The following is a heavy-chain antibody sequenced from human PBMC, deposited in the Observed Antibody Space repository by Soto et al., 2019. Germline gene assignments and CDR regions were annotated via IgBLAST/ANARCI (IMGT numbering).Heavy chain of an antibody. CDR3: ATYSYGNNFDY. J-gene: IGHJ4*02. D-gene: IGHD5-18*01. CDR1: GGSISSYY. CDR2: IYYSGST. Sequence: XETLSLTCTVSGGSISSYYWSWIRQPPGKGLEWIGYIYYSGSTNYNPSLKSRVTISVDTSKNQFSLKLSSVTAADTAVYYCATYSYGNNFDYWGQGTLVTVSS. V-gene: IGHV4-59*01.